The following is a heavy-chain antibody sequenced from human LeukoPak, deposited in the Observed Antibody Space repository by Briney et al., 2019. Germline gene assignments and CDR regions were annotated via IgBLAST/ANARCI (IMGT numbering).Heavy chain of an antibody. CDR3: ASAFDSGGLVPSY. CDR1: GYTFTAYY. V-gene: IGHV1-2*02. Sequence: GASVKVSCKASGYTFTAYYIHWVRQAPGQGLEWMGWINPNTGDTHYAQKFQGRVTVTRDTSISTAYMELSRLTSDDTAVYYCASAFDSGGLVPSYWVQGTLVTVSS. D-gene: IGHD2-15*01. J-gene: IGHJ4*02. CDR2: INPNTGDT.